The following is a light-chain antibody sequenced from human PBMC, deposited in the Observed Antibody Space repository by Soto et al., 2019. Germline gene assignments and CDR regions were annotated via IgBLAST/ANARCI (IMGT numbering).Light chain of an antibody. CDR2: EVS. V-gene: IGLV2-14*01. CDR3: SSYTSSSTSYV. CDR1: SSDVGGYNY. J-gene: IGLJ1*01. Sequence: ALTQPASVSGSPGQSITISCTGTSSDVGGYNYVSWYQQHPGKAPKLMIYEVSNRPSGVSNRFSGSKSGNTASLTISGLQAEDEADYYCSSYTSSSTSYVFGTGTKVTVL.